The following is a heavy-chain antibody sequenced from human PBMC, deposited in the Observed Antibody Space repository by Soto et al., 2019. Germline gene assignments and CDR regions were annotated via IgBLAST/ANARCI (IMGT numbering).Heavy chain of an antibody. Sequence: QVQLVQSGAEVKKPGSSVKVSCKASGGTFSTYTISWVRQAPGHGLEWLGGIIPFFDTINYAQRFQGRVTITADETTSTAYMQLSGLRSEDTAVYYCARKDIVVVPADINPTHYYVMAVWGQGPTVTVSS. CDR1: GGTFSTYT. D-gene: IGHD2-2*02. CDR2: IIPFFDTI. J-gene: IGHJ6*02. V-gene: IGHV1-69*01. CDR3: ARKDIVVVPADINPTHYYVMAV.